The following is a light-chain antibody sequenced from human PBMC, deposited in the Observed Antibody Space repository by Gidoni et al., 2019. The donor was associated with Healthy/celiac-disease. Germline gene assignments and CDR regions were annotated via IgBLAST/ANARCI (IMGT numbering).Light chain of an antibody. CDR2: GAS. V-gene: IGKV3-20*01. CDR1: QSVSSSY. J-gene: IGKJ1*01. Sequence: ESVLTQSPGTLSLSPGERATIPCRASQSVSSSYLAWYQQKPGQAPRLLIYGASSRATGIPDRFSGSGSGTDFTLTISRLEPEDFAVYYCQQYGSSSWTFGQGTKVEIK. CDR3: QQYGSSSWT.